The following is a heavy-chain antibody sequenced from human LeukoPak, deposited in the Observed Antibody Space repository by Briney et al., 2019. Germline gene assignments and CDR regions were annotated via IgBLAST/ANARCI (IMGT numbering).Heavy chain of an antibody. CDR2: FYTAAKT. Sequence: LETLSLTCSVSGGSFNNYYCSWIRQPAGKGLEWIGRFYTAAKTDYNPSLKSRITLSLDTSKNQFSLQLNSVTAADTAVYYCATSPTQVDCTSTSCREYFPHWGQGTLVTVSP. J-gene: IGHJ1*01. V-gene: IGHV4-4*07. CDR3: ATSPTQVDCTSTSCREYFPH. D-gene: IGHD2-2*01. CDR1: GGSFNNYY.